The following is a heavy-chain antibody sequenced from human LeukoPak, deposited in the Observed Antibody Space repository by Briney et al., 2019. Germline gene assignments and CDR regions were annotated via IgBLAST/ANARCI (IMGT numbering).Heavy chain of an antibody. CDR2: ISGSGSTI. CDR3: ARDIYYGSGNFDY. Sequence: GGSLRLSCAASGFTFSSYEMTWVRQAPGKGLEWVSYISGSGSTIYYADSVKGRFTISRDNAKNSLYLQMNSLRAEDTAVYYCARDIYYGSGNFDYWGQGTLVTVSS. V-gene: IGHV3-48*03. D-gene: IGHD3-10*01. CDR1: GFTFSSYE. J-gene: IGHJ4*02.